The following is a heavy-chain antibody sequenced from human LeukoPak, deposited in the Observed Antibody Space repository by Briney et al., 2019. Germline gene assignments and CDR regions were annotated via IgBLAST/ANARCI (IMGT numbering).Heavy chain of an antibody. J-gene: IGHJ4*02. CDR1: GGSISSYY. CDR2: IYYSGST. V-gene: IGHV4-59*01. Sequence: PSETLSLTCTVSGGSISSYYWSWIRQPPGKGLEWIGYIYYSGSTNYNPSLKSRVTISVDTSKNQFSLKLRSVTAADTAVYYCARAGREWLVPDYWGQGTLVTVSS. D-gene: IGHD6-19*01. CDR3: ARAGREWLVPDY.